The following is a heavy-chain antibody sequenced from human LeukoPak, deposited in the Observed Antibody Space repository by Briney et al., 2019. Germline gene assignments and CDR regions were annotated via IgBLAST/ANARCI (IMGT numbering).Heavy chain of an antibody. J-gene: IGHJ6*02. D-gene: IGHD3-3*01. Sequence: ASVKVSCKASGYTFTSYDINWVRQATGQGLEWMGWMNPSSGNTGYAQKFQGRVTMTRNTSISTAYMELSSLRSEDTAVYYCARGNYDFWSGYYFSYYYGMDVWGQGTTVTVSS. CDR2: MNPSSGNT. V-gene: IGHV1-8*01. CDR1: GYTFTSYD. CDR3: ARGNYDFWSGYYFSYYYGMDV.